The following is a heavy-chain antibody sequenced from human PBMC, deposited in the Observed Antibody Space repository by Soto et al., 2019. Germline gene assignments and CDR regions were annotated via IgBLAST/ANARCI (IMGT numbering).Heavy chain of an antibody. V-gene: IGHV2-5*02. CDR2: IYWDDDK. J-gene: IGHJ4*02. CDR3: ALFHYYDSSGYLYYFDY. Sequence: VSGPTLVNPTQTLTLTCTFSGFSLSTSGVGVGWIRQPPGKALEWLALIYWDDDKRYSPSLKSRLTITNDTSKNQVVLTMTNMEPVDTAIYYCALFHYYDSSGYLYYFDYWGQGTLVTVSS. D-gene: IGHD3-22*01. CDR1: GFSLSTSGVG.